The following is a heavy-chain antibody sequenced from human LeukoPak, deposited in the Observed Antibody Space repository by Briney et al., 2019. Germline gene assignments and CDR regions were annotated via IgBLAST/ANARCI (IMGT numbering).Heavy chain of an antibody. V-gene: IGHV4-34*01. CDR3: ARVTNYYDSSGYVH. CDR1: GGSFSGYY. J-gene: IGHJ4*02. Sequence: SETLSLTCAVYGGSFSGYYWSWIRQPPGKGLEWIGEINHSGSTNYNPSLKSRVTISVDTSKNQFSLKLSSVTAADMAVYYCARVTNYYDSSGYVHWGQGTLVTVSS. CDR2: INHSGST. D-gene: IGHD3-22*01.